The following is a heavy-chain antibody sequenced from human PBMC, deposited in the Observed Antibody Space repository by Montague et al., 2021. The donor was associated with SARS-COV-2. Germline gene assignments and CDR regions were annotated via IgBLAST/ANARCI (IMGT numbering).Heavy chain of an antibody. V-gene: IGHV4-39*07. D-gene: IGHD3-10*01. CDR1: GGSISSSSYY. J-gene: IGHJ6*02. CDR2: IYYSGST. CDR3: ARDLAGYYGSGSYGGMDV. Sequence: SETLSLTCTVSGGSISSSSYYWGWIRQPPGKGLEWIGSIYYSGSTYYNPSLKSRVTISVDTSKNQFSLKLSSVTAADTAVYYCARDLAGYYGSGSYGGMDVWGQGTTVTDSS.